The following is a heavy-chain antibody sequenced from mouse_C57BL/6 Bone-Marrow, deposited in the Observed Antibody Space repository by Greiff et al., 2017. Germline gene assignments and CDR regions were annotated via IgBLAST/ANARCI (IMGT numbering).Heavy chain of an antibody. CDR1: GFTFSDYG. CDR2: ISSGSSTI. Sequence: EVHLVESGGGLVKPGGSLKLSCAASGFTFSDYGMHWVRQAPEKGLEWVAYISSGSSTIYYADTVKGRFTISRDNAKNTLFLQMTSLRSEDTAMYYCARPAIYYYGSSYWYFDVWGTGTTVTVSS. V-gene: IGHV5-17*01. J-gene: IGHJ1*03. CDR3: ARPAIYYYGSSYWYFDV. D-gene: IGHD1-1*01.